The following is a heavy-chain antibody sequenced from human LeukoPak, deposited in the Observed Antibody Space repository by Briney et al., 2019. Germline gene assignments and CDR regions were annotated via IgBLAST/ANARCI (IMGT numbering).Heavy chain of an antibody. D-gene: IGHD3-3*01. J-gene: IGHJ5*02. CDR2: ISGSGGST. CDR1: GGTFSSYA. V-gene: IGHV3-23*01. Sequence: SCKASGGTFSSYAMSWVRQAPGKGLEWVSAISGSGGSTYYADSVKGRFTISRDNSKNTLYLQMNSLRAEDTAVYYCAKEVPITIFGVVNPYNWFDPWGQGTLVTVSS. CDR3: AKEVPITIFGVVNPYNWFDP.